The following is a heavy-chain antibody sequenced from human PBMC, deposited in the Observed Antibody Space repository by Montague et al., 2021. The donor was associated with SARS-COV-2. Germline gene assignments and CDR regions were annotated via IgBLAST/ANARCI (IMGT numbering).Heavy chain of an antibody. V-gene: IGHV3-23*01. D-gene: IGHD2-15*01. J-gene: IGHJ5*02. CDR3: AKRYCSGGSCYSGFDP. CDR1: GFTFSSYA. Sequence: SLRLSRAASGFTFSSYAMSWVRQAPGKGLEWVSAISGSGGSTYYADSVKGRFTISRDNSKNTLYLQMNSLRAEDTAVYYCAKRYCSGGSCYSGFDPWGQGTLVTVSS. CDR2: ISGSGGST.